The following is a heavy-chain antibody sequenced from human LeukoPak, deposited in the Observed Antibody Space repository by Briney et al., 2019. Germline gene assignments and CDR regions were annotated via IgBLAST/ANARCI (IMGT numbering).Heavy chain of an antibody. V-gene: IGHV4-30-4*08. CDR1: GGSISSGDYY. Sequence: PSETLSLTCTVSGGSISSGDYYWSWTRQPPGKGLEWIGYIYDSETTYYNPSLKSRVTISIDTSKNQFSLKLNSVTAADTAVYYCARRYCSTCPTGHAFDLWGQGTMVTVSS. J-gene: IGHJ3*01. CDR3: ARRYCSTCPTGHAFDL. D-gene: IGHD2-2*01. CDR2: IYDSETT.